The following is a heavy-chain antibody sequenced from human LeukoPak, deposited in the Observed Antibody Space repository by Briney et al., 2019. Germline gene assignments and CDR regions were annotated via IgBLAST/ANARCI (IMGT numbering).Heavy chain of an antibody. CDR3: ARALLAADGYSSGWYGPPVY. CDR2: ISAYNGNT. CDR1: GYTFTSYG. D-gene: IGHD6-19*01. Sequence: ASVKVSCKASGYTFTSYGISWVRQAPGQGLEWMGWISAYNGNTNYAQKLQGRVTMTTDTSTSTAYMELRSLSSDDTAVYYWARALLAADGYSSGWYGPPVYWGQGTLVTVSS. J-gene: IGHJ4*02. V-gene: IGHV1-18*01.